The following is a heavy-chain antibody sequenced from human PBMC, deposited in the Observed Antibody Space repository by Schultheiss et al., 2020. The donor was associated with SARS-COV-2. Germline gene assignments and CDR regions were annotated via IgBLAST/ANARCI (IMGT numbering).Heavy chain of an antibody. CDR1: GGSFSGYY. V-gene: IGHV4-34*01. CDR3: ARRIAVAGFDY. Sequence: SETLSLTCAVYGGSFSGYYWSWIRQPPGKGLEWIGEINHSGSTNYNPSLKSRVTISVDTSKNQFSLKLSSVTAADTAMYYCARRIAVAGFDYWGQGTLVTVSS. CDR2: INHSGST. J-gene: IGHJ4*02. D-gene: IGHD6-19*01.